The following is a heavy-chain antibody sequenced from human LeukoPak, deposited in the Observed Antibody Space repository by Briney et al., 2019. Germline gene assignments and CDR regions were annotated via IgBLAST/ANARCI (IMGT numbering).Heavy chain of an antibody. D-gene: IGHD2/OR15-2a*01. Sequence: SETLSLTCAVYDGSFSAYHWNWIRQPPGKGLEWIGEISLSGSTKYNPSLKSRVTISVDTSKNHFSLKLSSVTAADTAVYYCARRTTTNFYDYWGQGTLVTVSS. CDR3: ARRTTTNFYDY. V-gene: IGHV4-34*01. J-gene: IGHJ4*02. CDR1: DGSFSAYH. CDR2: ISLSGST.